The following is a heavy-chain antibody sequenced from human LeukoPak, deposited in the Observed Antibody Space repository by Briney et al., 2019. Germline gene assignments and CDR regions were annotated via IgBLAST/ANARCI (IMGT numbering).Heavy chain of an antibody. J-gene: IGHJ5*02. CDR2: IRKDGYRI. CDR1: GFTFSDYS. Sequence: GGSLRLSCAASGFTFSDYSFTWARQAPGKGLEWVAYIRKDGYRIYYGDSVKGRFTISRDNAQNSVYLQMNSLRVEDTALYFCARDMGITGADDLWGQGILVTVAS. CDR3: ARDMGITGADDL. D-gene: IGHD6-13*01. V-gene: IGHV3-48*04.